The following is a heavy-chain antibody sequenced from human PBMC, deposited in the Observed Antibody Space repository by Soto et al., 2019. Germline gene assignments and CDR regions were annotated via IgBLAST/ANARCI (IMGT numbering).Heavy chain of an antibody. D-gene: IGHD3-22*01. V-gene: IGHV3-13*01. Sequence: GGSLRLSCAASGFTFSSYDMHWVRQATGKGLEWVSAIGTAGDTYYPGSVKGRFTISRENAKNSLYLQMNSLRAGDTAVYYCARVAYYYDSSGYYGYYFDYWGQGTLVTVSS. CDR1: GFTFSSYD. CDR3: ARVAYYYDSSGYYGYYFDY. J-gene: IGHJ4*02. CDR2: IGTAGDT.